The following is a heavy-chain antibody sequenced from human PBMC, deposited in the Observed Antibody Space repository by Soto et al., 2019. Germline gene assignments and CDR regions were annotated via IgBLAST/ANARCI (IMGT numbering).Heavy chain of an antibody. CDR1: GFSLSTSGVG. CDR3: AHRTVSCYSKLGGFDP. D-gene: IGHD2-15*01. Sequence: QITLKESGPTLVKPTQTLTLTCTFSGFSLSTSGVGVGWIRQPPGKALEWLALIYWNDDKRYSPSLKSRLTITKDTSKNQVVLTMTTMDPVDTATYYCAHRTVSCYSKLGGFDPWGQGTLVTVSS. V-gene: IGHV2-5*01. J-gene: IGHJ5*02. CDR2: IYWNDDK.